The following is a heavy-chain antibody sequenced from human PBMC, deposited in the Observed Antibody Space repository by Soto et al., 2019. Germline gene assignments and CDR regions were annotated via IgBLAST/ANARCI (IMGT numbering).Heavy chain of an antibody. D-gene: IGHD5-18*01. J-gene: IGHJ3*02. CDR1: GGSFSSADYL. V-gene: IGHV4-30-4*01. CDR3: ATGDTPMVYRAFDI. Sequence: QVQLQESGPGLVKPSQTLSLTCTVSGGSFSSADYLWTWIRQSPGKGLEWIGYTYYSGSTYYNPSLKSRVTISVDTSKNQFSLELRSVTAADTAVYYCATGDTPMVYRAFDIWGQGTMVTVSS. CDR2: TYYSGST.